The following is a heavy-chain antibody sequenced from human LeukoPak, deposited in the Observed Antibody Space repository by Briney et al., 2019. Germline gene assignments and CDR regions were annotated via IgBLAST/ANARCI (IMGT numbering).Heavy chain of an antibody. J-gene: IGHJ4*02. D-gene: IGHD3-22*01. V-gene: IGHV4-61*02. CDR2: IYTSGST. CDR1: GGSISSGSYY. Sequence: SQTLSLTCTVSGGSISSGSYYWSWIRQPAGKGLEWIGRIYTSGSTNYNPSLKSRVTISVDTSKNQFSLKLRPVTAADTAVYYCARDRGKYYYDSSGYYPFDYWGQGTLVTVSS. CDR3: ARDRGKYYYDSSGYYPFDY.